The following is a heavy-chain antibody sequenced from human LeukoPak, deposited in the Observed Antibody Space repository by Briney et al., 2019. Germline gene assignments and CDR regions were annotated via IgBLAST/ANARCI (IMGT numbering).Heavy chain of an antibody. D-gene: IGHD5-24*01. CDR2: IYYSGST. V-gene: IGHV4-59*01. J-gene: IGHJ3*02. CDR1: GGSISSYY. Sequence: SETLSLTCTVSGGSISSYYWSWIRQPPGKGLEWIGYIYYSGSTNYNPSLKSRVTISVDASKNQFSLKLSSVTAADTAVYYCASVEMATITLGAFDIWGQGTMVTVSS. CDR3: ASVEMATITLGAFDI.